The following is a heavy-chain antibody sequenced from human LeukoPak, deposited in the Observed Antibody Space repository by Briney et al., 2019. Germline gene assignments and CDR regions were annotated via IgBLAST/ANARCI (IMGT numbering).Heavy chain of an antibody. J-gene: IGHJ5*02. CDR2: IIPIFGTA. D-gene: IGHD2-2*02. V-gene: IGHV1-69*05. CDR3: ARGGGPGYCSSTSCYTQFDP. Sequence: GSSVKVSCKASGVTFSSYAISWVRQAPGQGLEWMGGIIPIFGTANYAQKFQGRVTITTDESTSTAYMELSSLRSEDTAVYYCARGGGPGYCSSTSCYTQFDPWGQGTLVTVSS. CDR1: GVTFSSYA.